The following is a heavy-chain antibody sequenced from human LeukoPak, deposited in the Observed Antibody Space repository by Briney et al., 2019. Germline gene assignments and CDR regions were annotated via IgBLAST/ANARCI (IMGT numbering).Heavy chain of an antibody. Sequence: GGSLRLSCAASGFTFSSYAMHWVRQAPGKGLEWVAVISYDGSNKYYADSVKGRFTISRDNSKNTLYLQMNSLRAEDTAVYYCAGSYWDYWGQGTLVTVSS. D-gene: IGHD1-26*01. J-gene: IGHJ4*02. CDR1: GFTFSSYA. CDR2: ISYDGSNK. V-gene: IGHV3-30-3*01. CDR3: AGSYWDY.